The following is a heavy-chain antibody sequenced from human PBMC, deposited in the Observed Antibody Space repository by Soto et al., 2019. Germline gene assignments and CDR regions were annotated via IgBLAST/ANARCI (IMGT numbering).Heavy chain of an antibody. CDR1: GGSISSYF. CDR3: ARWGVDYYDSSGYYFSPYYFDY. Sequence: SETLSLTCTVSGGSISSYFWSWIRQPPGKGRKRIGYIYYSGSTNYNPSLKSRVTISVDTSKNQFSLKLSSVTAADTAVYYCARWGVDYYDSSGYYFSPYYFDYGGQGTLVTVSS. CDR2: IYYSGST. J-gene: IGHJ4*02. D-gene: IGHD3-22*01. V-gene: IGHV4-59*12.